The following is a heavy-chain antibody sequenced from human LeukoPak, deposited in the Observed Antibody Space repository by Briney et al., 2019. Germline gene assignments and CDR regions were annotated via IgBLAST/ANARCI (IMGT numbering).Heavy chain of an antibody. Sequence: SGPTLVTPTQTLTLTCTFSGFSLNTRGVGGGWIRQPPGRALEWLALIYWDDDRRYSPSLKSRLTITKDTSKNQVVLTMTNMDPVDTATYFCAHRKNYYDSSVFDNWGQGTLVTVSS. D-gene: IGHD3-22*01. CDR3: AHRKNYYDSSVFDN. V-gene: IGHV2-5*02. J-gene: IGHJ4*02. CDR2: IYWDDDR. CDR1: GFSLNTRGVG.